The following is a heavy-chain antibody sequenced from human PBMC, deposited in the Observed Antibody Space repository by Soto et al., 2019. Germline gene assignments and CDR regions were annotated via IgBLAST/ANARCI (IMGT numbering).Heavy chain of an antibody. Sequence: QVQLVQSGAEVKKPGSSVKVSCKASGGTFSSYAISWVRQAPGQGLEWMGGIIPIFGTANYAQKFQGRVTITADESTSTAYMELSSLRSEDTAVYYCARDIVVVVAATTFNWFDPWGQGTLVTVSS. D-gene: IGHD2-15*01. J-gene: IGHJ5*02. CDR3: ARDIVVVVAATTFNWFDP. V-gene: IGHV1-69*01. CDR2: IIPIFGTA. CDR1: GGTFSSYA.